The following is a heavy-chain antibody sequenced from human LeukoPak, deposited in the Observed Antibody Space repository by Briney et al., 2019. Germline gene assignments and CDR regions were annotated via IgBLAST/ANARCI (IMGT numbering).Heavy chain of an antibody. CDR2: INHSGST. CDR1: GYSISSGYY. D-gene: IGHD3-3*01. J-gene: IGHJ5*02. Sequence: SETLSLTCTVSGYSISSGYYWGWIRQPPGKGLEWIGEINHSGSTNYNPSLKSRVTISVDTSKNQFSLKLSSVTAADTAVYYCARHITIFGVVTINWFDPWGQGTLVTVSS. V-gene: IGHV4-38-2*02. CDR3: ARHITIFGVVTINWFDP.